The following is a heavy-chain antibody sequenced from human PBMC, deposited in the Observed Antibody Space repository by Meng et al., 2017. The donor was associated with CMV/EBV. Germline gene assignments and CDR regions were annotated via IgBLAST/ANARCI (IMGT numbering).Heavy chain of an antibody. CDR1: GFTFSSYW. V-gene: IGHV3-74*01. D-gene: IGHD2-8*01. CDR2: IDSDGSGT. CDR3: ARIPHEPVYAKRLVDY. J-gene: IGHJ4*02. Sequence: GESLKISCAASGFTFSSYWMHWVRQAPGKGLEWVSRIDSDGSGTVYADSVKGRFTISRDNAENTLYLQMNSLRAEDTAVYYCARIPHEPVYAKRLVDYWGQGTVVTVSS.